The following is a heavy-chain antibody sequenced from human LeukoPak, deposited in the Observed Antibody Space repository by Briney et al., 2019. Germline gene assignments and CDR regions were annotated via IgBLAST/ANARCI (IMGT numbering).Heavy chain of an antibody. CDR1: GGSISSYY. D-gene: IGHD3-10*01. CDR3: ARVEGYYGSGSYLDP. CDR2: IYYSGST. J-gene: IGHJ5*02. Sequence: PSETLSLTCTVSGGSISSYYWSWIRRPPGKGLEWIGYIYYSGSTNYNPSLKSRVTISVDTSKNQSSLKLSSVTAADTAVYYCARVEGYYGSGSYLDPWGQGTLVTVSS. V-gene: IGHV4-59*01.